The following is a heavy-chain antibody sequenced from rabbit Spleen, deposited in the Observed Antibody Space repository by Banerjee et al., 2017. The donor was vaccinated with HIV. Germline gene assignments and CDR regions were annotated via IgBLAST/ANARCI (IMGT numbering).Heavy chain of an antibody. CDR2: IYVGSGGGT. Sequence: QEQLEESGGDLVKPEGSLSITCKAAGFSFSYSFWICWVRQAPGKGLEWIAFIYVGSGGGTKYASWSKGRFTISKTSSTTVTLQMASLTVADTATYFCARAGEGGDGYLNLWGQGTLVTVS. CDR3: ARAGEGGDGYLNL. CDR1: GFSFSYSFW. J-gene: IGHJ4*01. D-gene: IGHD5-1*01. V-gene: IGHV1S45*01.